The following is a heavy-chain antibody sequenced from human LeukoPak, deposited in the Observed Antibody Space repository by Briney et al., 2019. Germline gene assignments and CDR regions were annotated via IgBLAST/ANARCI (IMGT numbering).Heavy chain of an antibody. V-gene: IGHV4-59*01. Sequence: TSETLSLTCTVSGGSISSYYCSWIRQPPGKGLEWIGYIYYSGSTNYNPSLKSRVTISVDTSKNQFSLKLSSVTAADTAVYYCARFLGGGYYFGHWGQGTLVTVSS. J-gene: IGHJ4*02. CDR1: GGSISSYY. D-gene: IGHD3-16*01. CDR3: ARFLGGGYYFGH. CDR2: IYYSGST.